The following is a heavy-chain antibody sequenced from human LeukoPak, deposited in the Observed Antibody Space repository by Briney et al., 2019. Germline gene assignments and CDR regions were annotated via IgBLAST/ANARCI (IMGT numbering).Heavy chain of an antibody. CDR1: EFTFSRHA. CDR3: ARDDAFDI. V-gene: IGHV3-23*01. CDR2: IRGSGGST. J-gene: IGHJ3*02. Sequence: GGSLRLSCAASEFTFSRHAMSWVRQAPGRGLEWVSVIRGSGGSTNYADSVKGRFTISRDNSKNTLYLQMNSLRAEDTAAYYCARDDAFDIWGQGTMVTVSS.